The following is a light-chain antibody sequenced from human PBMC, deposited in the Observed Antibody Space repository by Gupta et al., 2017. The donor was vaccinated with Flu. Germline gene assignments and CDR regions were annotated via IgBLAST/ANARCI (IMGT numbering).Light chain of an antibody. CDR3: QRYYKWDAWT. CDR2: GAS. J-gene: IGKJ1*01. V-gene: IGKV3-15*01. Sequence: EIVMPQSPATLSVSPGERATLSCRASQSVSSNLAWYQQKPGQAPRLLIYGASTRATGIPARLRGSVSGTEFTLTISSLQSEDIAVYEGQRYYKWDAWTCGQGTKVEIK. CDR1: QSVSSN.